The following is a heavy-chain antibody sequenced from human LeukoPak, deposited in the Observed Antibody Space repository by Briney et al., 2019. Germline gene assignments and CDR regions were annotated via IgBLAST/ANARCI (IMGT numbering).Heavy chain of an antibody. CDR1: GGSVSSAGYY. CDR2: IYYSGTT. CDR3: ARGYSSTWFKTWDF. Sequence: PSETLSLTCTVSGGSVSSAGYYWNWIRQPPGKGLEWIGYIYYSGTTNYNPSLKSRVTISVDTSKNQFSLKLTSVTAADTAVYYCARGYSSTWFKTWDFWGQGTLVTVSS. D-gene: IGHD6-13*01. J-gene: IGHJ4*02. V-gene: IGHV4-61*08.